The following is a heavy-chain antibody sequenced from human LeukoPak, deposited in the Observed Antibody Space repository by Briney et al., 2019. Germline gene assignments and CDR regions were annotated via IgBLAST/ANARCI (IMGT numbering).Heavy chain of an antibody. V-gene: IGHV1-2*02. D-gene: IGHD2-2*01. J-gene: IGHJ6*03. Sequence: GASVKASCQAYRYTLIGYYIHWVRPAPGQGLEWMGWINPNSGGRYFVQGFQGRVTMTWDTSISTVYMELSRLRSDDTAVYYGARDNSCISSSCGNSYIDVWGKGTTVTVSS. CDR3: ARDNSCISSSCGNSYIDV. CDR1: RYTLIGYY. CDR2: INPNSGGR.